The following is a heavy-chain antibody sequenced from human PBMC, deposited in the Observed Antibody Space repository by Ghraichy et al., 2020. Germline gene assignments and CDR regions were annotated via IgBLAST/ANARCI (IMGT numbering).Heavy chain of an antibody. J-gene: IGHJ4*02. Sequence: GGSLRLSCSASGFTFSSYGIHWVRQAPGKGLEYVSGISSNGGSTYYADSVKGRFTISRDNSKNTLNLQMSSLRAEDTAVYYCVKSSVSGWYRGYYFDYWGQGTLVTVSA. V-gene: IGHV3-64D*09. D-gene: IGHD6-19*01. CDR2: ISSNGGST. CDR3: VKSSVSGWYRGYYFDY. CDR1: GFTFSSYG.